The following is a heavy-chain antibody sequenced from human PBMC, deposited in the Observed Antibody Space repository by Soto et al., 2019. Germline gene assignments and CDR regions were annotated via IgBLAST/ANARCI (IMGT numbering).Heavy chain of an antibody. Sequence: GGSLRLSCAASGFTFSSYAMSWVRQAPGKGLEWVAAISGSGGSTYYADSVKGRFTISRDNSKNTLYLQMNSLRAEDTAVYYCAKESSIGYCSSTSCYVLDYWGQGTLVTVSS. V-gene: IGHV3-23*01. CDR1: GFTFSSYA. D-gene: IGHD2-2*01. J-gene: IGHJ4*02. CDR3: AKESSIGYCSSTSCYVLDY. CDR2: ISGSGGST.